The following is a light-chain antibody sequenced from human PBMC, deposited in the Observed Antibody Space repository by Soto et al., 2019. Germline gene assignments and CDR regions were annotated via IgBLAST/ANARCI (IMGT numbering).Light chain of an antibody. J-gene: IGLJ7*01. CDR3: GTWDSSLSVAV. Sequence: QSVLTQPPSASAAAGQKVTISCSGSSSNIGDNYVSWYQQVPGTAPKLLIYDNDQRSSGTPDRFSAYKSGTSATLGITGLQTGDEADYYCGTWDSSLSVAVFGGGTQLTVL. CDR1: SSNIGDNY. CDR2: DND. V-gene: IGLV1-51*01.